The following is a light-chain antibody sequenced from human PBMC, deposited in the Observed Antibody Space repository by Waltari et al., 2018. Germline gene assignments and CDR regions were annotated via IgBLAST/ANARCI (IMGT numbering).Light chain of an antibody. CDR3: QQRANWPIT. Sequence: EIVLTQSPATLSLSPGERATLSCRASQSVSSYLIWYQQKPGQAPRLLIYDAFNRATGIPARFIGSGSGTDFTLTISSLEPEDFAVYYCQQRANWPITFGQGTRLEIK. CDR1: QSVSSY. CDR2: DAF. J-gene: IGKJ5*01. V-gene: IGKV3-11*01.